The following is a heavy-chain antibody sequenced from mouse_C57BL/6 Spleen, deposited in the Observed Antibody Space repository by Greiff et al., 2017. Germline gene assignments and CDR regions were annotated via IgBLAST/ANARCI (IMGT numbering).Heavy chain of an antibody. CDR3: ARGGSTMVTTRNFHY. V-gene: IGHV2-2*01. CDR1: GFSLTSYC. Sequence: QVQLQQSGPGLVQPSQSLSITCTVSGFSLTSYCVHWVRQSPGQGLEWLGVIWSGGSTDYNAAFISRLSISKDNSKGQVFFKMNSLQADDTAIYYGARGGSTMVTTRNFHYWGQGTTLTVSS. CDR2: IWSGGST. J-gene: IGHJ2*01. D-gene: IGHD2-2*01.